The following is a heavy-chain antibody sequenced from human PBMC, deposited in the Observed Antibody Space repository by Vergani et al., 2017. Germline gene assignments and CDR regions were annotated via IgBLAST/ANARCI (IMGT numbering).Heavy chain of an antibody. J-gene: IGHJ6*02. D-gene: IGHD3/OR15-3a*01. CDR3: AKDRRTDYYYYGMDV. Sequence: QVQLVESGGGVVQPGRSLRLSCAASGFTFSSYGMHWVRQAPGKGLEWVAVISYDGSNKYYADSVKGRFTISRDNSKNTLYLQMNSLRAEDTAVYYCAKDRRTDYYYYGMDVWGQGTTVTVSS. V-gene: IGHV3-30*18. CDR1: GFTFSSYG. CDR2: ISYDGSNK.